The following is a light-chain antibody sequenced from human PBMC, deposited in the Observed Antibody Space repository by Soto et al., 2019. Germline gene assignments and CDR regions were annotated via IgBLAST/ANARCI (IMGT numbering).Light chain of an antibody. Sequence: MTLSAATLSVHQTERATLTCRASQSVNRNLAWYQQKPGQAPRLLIFGPSTRATGVPGRFSGSGSGTEFTLTISILQSEDFAVYYCQQYNNWPQRLGQGTKVDIK. CDR1: QSVNRN. CDR2: GPS. J-gene: IGKJ1*01. V-gene: IGKV3-15*01. CDR3: QQYNNWPQR.